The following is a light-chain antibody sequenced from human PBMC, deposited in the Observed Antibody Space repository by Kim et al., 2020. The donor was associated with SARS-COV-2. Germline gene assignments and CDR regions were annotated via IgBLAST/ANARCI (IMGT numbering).Light chain of an antibody. CDR1: SSDVGVYNL. Sequence: LTQPAFVSGSPGQSITISCTGTSSDVGVYNLVSWYQQYPGKAPQLIINEVTKRPSGVSNRFSGSRSGNTASLTIAGLQAEDEADYYCCAYAGRNTWVFGGGTQLTVL. CDR3: CAYAGRNTWV. CDR2: EVT. J-gene: IGLJ3*02. V-gene: IGLV2-23*02.